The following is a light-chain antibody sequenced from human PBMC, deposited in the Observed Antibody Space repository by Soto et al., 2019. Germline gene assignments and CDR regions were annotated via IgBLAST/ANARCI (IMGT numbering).Light chain of an antibody. CDR3: VAWDDNLSARV. Sequence: QSVLTQPPSLSGTPGQTVTISCFGSRSNIGSSIVHWYQQLPGAAPKHLIYMNNQRPSGIPDRFSGSKSGTSASLVISGLRSEDEADYYCVAWDDNLSARVFGGGTNLTV. V-gene: IGLV1-47*01. J-gene: IGLJ3*02. CDR2: MNN. CDR1: RSNIGSSI.